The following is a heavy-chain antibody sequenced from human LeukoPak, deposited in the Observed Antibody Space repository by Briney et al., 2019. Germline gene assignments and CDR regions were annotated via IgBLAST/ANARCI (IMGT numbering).Heavy chain of an antibody. Sequence: SETLSLTCTVSGGSISSYYWSWIRQPPGKGLEWIGYIYYSGSTNYNPSLKSRVTISVDTSKNQFSLKLSSVTAADAAVYYCARQMDTAMVTGHYYYYMDVWGKGTTVTVSS. J-gene: IGHJ6*03. V-gene: IGHV4-59*08. D-gene: IGHD5-18*01. CDR1: GGSISSYY. CDR2: IYYSGST. CDR3: ARQMDTAMVTGHYYYYMDV.